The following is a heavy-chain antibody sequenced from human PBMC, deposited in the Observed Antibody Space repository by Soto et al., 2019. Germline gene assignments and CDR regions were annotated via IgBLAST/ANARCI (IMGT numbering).Heavy chain of an antibody. Sequence: QITLKESGPPLVKPTQTLTLTCTFSGFSLSTSGVGVGWIRQPPGKALEWLALIYWDDDKRYSPSLKSRLTITKDTSKNQVVLTMTNMDPVDTATYYCAHRVSMVRGSNNWFDPWGQGTLVTVSS. CDR2: IYWDDDK. D-gene: IGHD3-10*01. CDR3: AHRVSMVRGSNNWFDP. CDR1: GFSLSTSGVG. V-gene: IGHV2-5*02. J-gene: IGHJ5*02.